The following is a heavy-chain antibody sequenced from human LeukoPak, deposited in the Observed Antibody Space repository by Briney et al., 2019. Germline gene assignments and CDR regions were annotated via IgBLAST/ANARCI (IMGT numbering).Heavy chain of an antibody. Sequence: SVKVSCKASGGTFSSYAISWVRQAPGQGLEWMGGIIPIFGTANYAQKFQGRVTITADESTSTAYMELSSLRSEDTAVYYCARVVTNYYGSGSYYNHFDYWGQGTLVTVSS. J-gene: IGHJ4*02. V-gene: IGHV1-69*13. D-gene: IGHD3-10*01. CDR1: GGTFSSYA. CDR2: IIPIFGTA. CDR3: ARVVTNYYGSGSYYNHFDY.